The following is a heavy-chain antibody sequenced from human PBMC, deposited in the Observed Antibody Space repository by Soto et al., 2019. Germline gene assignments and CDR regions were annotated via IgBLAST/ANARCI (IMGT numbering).Heavy chain of an antibody. V-gene: IGHV4-34*01. Sequence: SATLSLTCAVYGGSFRGYYWSWIRQPPGKGLEWIGEINHSGSTNYNPSLKSRVTISVDTSKNQFSLKLSSVTAADTAVYYCARTRPCGGDCYFTRGLYGFQHWGQGTLVTVS. CDR1: GGSFRGYY. D-gene: IGHD2-21*01. CDR3: ARTRPCGGDCYFTRGLYGFQH. CDR2: INHSGST. J-gene: IGHJ1*01.